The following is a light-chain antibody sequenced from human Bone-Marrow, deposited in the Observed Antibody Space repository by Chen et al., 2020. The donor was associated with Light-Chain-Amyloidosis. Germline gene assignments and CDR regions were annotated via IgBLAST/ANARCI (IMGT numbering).Light chain of an antibody. CDR3: GSYAGSNTVV. J-gene: IGLJ2*01. V-gene: IGLV2-23*02. CDR1: SSDVGNYNL. CDR2: EVN. Sequence: QSALTQPASVSGSPGQSITISCTGSSSDVGNYNLVSWYQQHPGKAPKLMIFEVNKRPSGVSTRFSGSKSGKTASLTISGLLAEDEADYHCGSYAGSNTVVCGGGTKLTVL.